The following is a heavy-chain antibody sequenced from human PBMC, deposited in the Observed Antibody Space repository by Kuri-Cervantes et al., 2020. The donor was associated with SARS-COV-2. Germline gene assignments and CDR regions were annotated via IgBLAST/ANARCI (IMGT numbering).Heavy chain of an antibody. V-gene: IGHV3-30-3*01. CDR2: ISYDGSNK. CDR1: GFAFSSYA. CDR3: AREYSSSFPYYYMFV. J-gene: IGHJ6*03. Sequence: GGSLRLSCAASGFAFSSYAMHWVRQAPGKGLEWVAVISYDGSNKYYADSVKGRFTISRDNSKNTLYLQMNSLRAEDTAVYYCAREYSSSFPYYYMFVWGKGTTFTVSS. D-gene: IGHD6-6*01.